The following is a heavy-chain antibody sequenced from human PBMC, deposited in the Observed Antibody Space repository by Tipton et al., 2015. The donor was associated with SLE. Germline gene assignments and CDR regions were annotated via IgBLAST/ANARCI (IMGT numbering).Heavy chain of an antibody. J-gene: IGHJ4*02. D-gene: IGHD2-21*01. CDR3: ARGGCGGDCYDY. Sequence: SLRLSCAASGSTFSSYDMHWVRQATGKGLEWVSAIGTAGDTYYPGSVKGRFTISRDNAKNSLYLQMNSLRAEDTAVYYCARGGCGGDCYDYWGQGTLVTVSS. CDR2: IGTAGDT. V-gene: IGHV3-13*01. CDR1: GSTFSSYD.